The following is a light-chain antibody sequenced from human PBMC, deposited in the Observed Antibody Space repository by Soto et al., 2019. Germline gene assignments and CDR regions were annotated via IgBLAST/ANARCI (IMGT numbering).Light chain of an antibody. CDR2: WAS. CDR3: QQYYTNSWS. CDR1: QSVLYSPNNKNY. Sequence: DIVMTQSPDSLAVSLGERATINCKSSQSVLYSPNNKNYLAWYQHKPGQPPKMLIYWASIRESGVTDRFSGSGSGTDFTLTISSLQSEDVAVYYCQQYYTNSWSVGQGTKVDIK. J-gene: IGKJ1*01. V-gene: IGKV4-1*01.